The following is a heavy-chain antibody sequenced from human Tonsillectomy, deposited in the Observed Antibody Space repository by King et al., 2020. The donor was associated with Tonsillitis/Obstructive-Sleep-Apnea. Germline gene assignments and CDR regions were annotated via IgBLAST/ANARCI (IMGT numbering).Heavy chain of an antibody. CDR1: GGSVSSGDYF. CDR2: IYYAGTI. Sequence: VQLQESGPGLVKPSETLSLTCTVSGGSVSSGDYFWSWIRQPPGKGLEWIGFIYYAGTINYNPSLRSRVSISVDTSKNQFSLRLRSVTAADTAVYYCAREGRGNWFDPWGQGTLVTVSS. J-gene: IGHJ5*02. D-gene: IGHD3-10*01. V-gene: IGHV4-61*08. CDR3: AREGRGNWFDP.